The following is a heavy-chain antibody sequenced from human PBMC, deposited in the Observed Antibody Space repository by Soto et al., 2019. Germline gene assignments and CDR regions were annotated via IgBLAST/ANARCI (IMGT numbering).Heavy chain of an antibody. D-gene: IGHD3-10*01. Sequence: PSETLSLTCTVSGGSISSSDCYWGWIRQPPGKGLEWIGSVYYSGSPYYNPSLKSRVTISVDTSKNQFSLKLSSVTAADTAVYYCARHDYYVSGSPYYWGQGTLVTVSS. V-gene: IGHV4-39*01. CDR1: GGSISSSDCY. J-gene: IGHJ4*02. CDR2: VYYSGSP. CDR3: ARHDYYVSGSPYY.